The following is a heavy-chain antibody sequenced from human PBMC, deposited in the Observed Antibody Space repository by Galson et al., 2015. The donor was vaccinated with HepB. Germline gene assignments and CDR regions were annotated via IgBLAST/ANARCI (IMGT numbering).Heavy chain of an antibody. Sequence: SLRLSCAASGFTFSSYAMLWVRQAPGKGLEWVAVISYDGSNKYYADSVKGRFTISRDNSKNTLYLQMNSLRAEDTAVYYCARDFKGEWELLYWGQGTLVTVSS. CDR3: ARDFKGEWELLY. J-gene: IGHJ4*02. V-gene: IGHV3-30*04. CDR2: ISYDGSNK. CDR1: GFTFSSYA. D-gene: IGHD1-26*01.